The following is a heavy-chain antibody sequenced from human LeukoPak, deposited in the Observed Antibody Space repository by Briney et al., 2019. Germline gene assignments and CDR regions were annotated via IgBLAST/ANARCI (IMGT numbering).Heavy chain of an antibody. Sequence: GGSLRLSCSASGFSFSTFAMHWVRQAPGKGLEYVSGISSNGGGTNYADSVQGRFTISRDNSKTTLYLQMSSLRPEDTAVYYCVIQKSGNVYWGQGTLVTVSS. CDR2: ISSNGGGT. CDR3: VIQKSGNVY. CDR1: GFSFSTFA. V-gene: IGHV3-64D*09. J-gene: IGHJ4*02. D-gene: IGHD3-10*01.